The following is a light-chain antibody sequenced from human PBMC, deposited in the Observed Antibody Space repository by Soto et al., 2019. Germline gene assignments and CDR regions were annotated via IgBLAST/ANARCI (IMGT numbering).Light chain of an antibody. Sequence: VLTQPASVSGSPGQSITISCTGTSSDVGSYNLVSWYQQHPGKAPKLMIYEGSKRPSGVSNRFSGSKSGNTASLTISGLQAEDEADYYCCSYAGRVFGTGTKVTVL. CDR3: CSYAGRV. CDR2: EGS. J-gene: IGLJ1*01. CDR1: SSDVGSYNL. V-gene: IGLV2-23*01.